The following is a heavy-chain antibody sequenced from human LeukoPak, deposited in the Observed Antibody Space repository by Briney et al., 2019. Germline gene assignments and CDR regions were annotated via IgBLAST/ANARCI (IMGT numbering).Heavy chain of an antibody. CDR2: ISYDGSNK. V-gene: IGHV3-30*03. J-gene: IGHJ4*02. CDR1: GFTFNSYG. D-gene: IGHD3-16*01. CDR3: ATTPTYVSYY. Sequence: PGGSLRLSCAASGFTFNSYGMHWVRQAPGKGLEWVAIISYDGSNKYYADSVKGRFTISRDNPKNTLYLQMNNLRGEDTAMYYCATTPTYVSYYWGQGTLVTVSS.